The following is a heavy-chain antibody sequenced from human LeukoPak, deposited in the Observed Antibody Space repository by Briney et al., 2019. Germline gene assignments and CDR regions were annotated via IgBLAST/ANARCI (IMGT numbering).Heavy chain of an antibody. CDR1: GFTFSSYG. CDR3: AKDGGLLWFGELPRTFYYMDV. J-gene: IGHJ6*03. Sequence: PGGTLRLSCAASGFTFSSYGMSWVRQAPGKGLEWVSVVSNSGGSTDYADSVKGRFTISRDNSKNTLYLQMNSLRAEDTAVYYCAKDGGLLWFGELPRTFYYMDVWGKGTTVTVSS. V-gene: IGHV3-23*01. D-gene: IGHD3-10*01. CDR2: VSNSGGST.